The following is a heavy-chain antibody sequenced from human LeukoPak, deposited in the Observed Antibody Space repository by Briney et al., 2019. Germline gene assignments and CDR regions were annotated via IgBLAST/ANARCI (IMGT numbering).Heavy chain of an antibody. Sequence: ASVKVSCKASGYTFTSYGISWVRQAPGQGLEWMGWISAYNGNTNYAQKFQGRVTITRNTSISTAYMELSSLRSEDTAVYYCAREPGAHWGDYYYYYMDVWGKGTTVTVSS. J-gene: IGHJ6*03. V-gene: IGHV1-18*01. D-gene: IGHD3-16*01. CDR1: GYTFTSYG. CDR3: AREPGAHWGDYYYYYMDV. CDR2: ISAYNGNT.